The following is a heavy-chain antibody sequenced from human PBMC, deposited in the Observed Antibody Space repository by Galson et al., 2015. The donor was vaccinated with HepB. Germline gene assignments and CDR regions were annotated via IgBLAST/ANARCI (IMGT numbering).Heavy chain of an antibody. CDR2: ISAYNGNT. D-gene: IGHD6-19*01. V-gene: IGHV1-18*01. CDR3: ARVVAVAGMPSDFDY. J-gene: IGHJ4*02. CDR1: GYTFTSYG. Sequence: SVKVSCKASGYTFTSYGISWVRQAPGQGLEWMGWISAYNGNTNYAQKLQGRVTMTTDTSTSTAYMELRSLRSDDTAVYYCARVVAVAGMPSDFDYWGQGTLVTVSS.